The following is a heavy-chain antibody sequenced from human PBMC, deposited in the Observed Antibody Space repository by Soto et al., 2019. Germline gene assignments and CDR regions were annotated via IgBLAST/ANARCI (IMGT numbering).Heavy chain of an antibody. D-gene: IGHD3-9*01. CDR3: ARQMRGLIPYFGWLSPLTP. Sequence: SETLSLTCTVSGDSITSHDFYWGWVRRPPGQGLEWTGTISHSGDTFYNPPLKGRLTMSLDASKNQFSMRLTSVTAADAAVYFCARQMRGLIPYFGWLSPLTPWGQGTQV. V-gene: IGHV4-39*01. CDR1: GDSITSHDFY. CDR2: ISHSGDT. J-gene: IGHJ5*02.